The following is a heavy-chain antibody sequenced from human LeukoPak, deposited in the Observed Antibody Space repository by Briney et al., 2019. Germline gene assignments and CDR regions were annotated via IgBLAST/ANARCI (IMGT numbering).Heavy chain of an antibody. CDR1: GFTFSSYG. V-gene: IGHV3-30*02. D-gene: IGHD4-17*01. CDR2: IRYDGSNK. Sequence: GGSLRLSCAASGFTFSSYGMHWVRQAPGKGLEWVAFIRYDGSNKYYADSVKGRFTISRDNSKNTLYLQMNSLRAEDTAVYYCAELPTARFDYWGQGTLVTVSA. J-gene: IGHJ4*02. CDR3: AELPTARFDY.